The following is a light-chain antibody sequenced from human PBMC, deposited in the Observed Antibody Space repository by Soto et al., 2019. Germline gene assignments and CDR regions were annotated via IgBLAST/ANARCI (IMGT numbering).Light chain of an antibody. Sequence: EIVLTQSPDTLSLYPGERATLSCRASQSVSSSYVAWYQQKPGQPPRLLIYGAFSRATGIPDRFSGSGSGTDFTLTISRLEPEDFAVYYCQQYDSSPRTFGQGTKVELK. CDR1: QSVSSSY. J-gene: IGKJ1*01. V-gene: IGKV3-20*01. CDR3: QQYDSSPRT. CDR2: GAF.